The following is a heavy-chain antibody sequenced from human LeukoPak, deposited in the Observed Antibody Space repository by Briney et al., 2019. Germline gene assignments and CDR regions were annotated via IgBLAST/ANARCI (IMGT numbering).Heavy chain of an antibody. CDR2: IYTSGST. V-gene: IGHV4-61*02. CDR3: ARERRVCSGGSCYSKPLDY. CDR1: GGSISSGSYY. J-gene: IGHJ4*02. Sequence: SETLSLTCTVSGGSISSGSYYWSWIRQPAGKGLEWIGRIYTSGSTNYNPSLKSRVTISADTSKNQFSLKLSSVTAADTAVYYCARERRVCSGGSCYSKPLDYWGQGTLVTVSS. D-gene: IGHD2-15*01.